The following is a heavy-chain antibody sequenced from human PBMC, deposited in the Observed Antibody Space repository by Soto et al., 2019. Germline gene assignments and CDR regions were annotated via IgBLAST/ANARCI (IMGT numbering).Heavy chain of an antibody. Sequence: GESLKVSCAASGFPFSSYWMHWVRQAQGKGLVWVSRINSDGSSTSYADSVKGRFTISRDNAKNTLYLQMNSLRAEDTAVYYCAREAVAENYYYYYMDVWGKGTTVTVS. J-gene: IGHJ6*03. CDR3: AREAVAENYYYYYMDV. D-gene: IGHD6-13*01. V-gene: IGHV3-74*01. CDR2: INSDGSST. CDR1: GFPFSSYW.